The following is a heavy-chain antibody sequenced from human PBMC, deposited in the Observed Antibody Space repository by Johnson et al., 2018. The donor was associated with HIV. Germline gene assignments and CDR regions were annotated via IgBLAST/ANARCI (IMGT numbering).Heavy chain of an antibody. Sequence: QVQLVESGGGVVQPGRSLRLSCAASGFTFSSYAIHWVRQAPGKGLEWVAAISYDGSNKYYADSVKGRFTIARDNSKTTLYLQMNSLRAGDTAVYFCARGKDMAGTGAFDIWGQGTMVTVYS. CDR3: ARGKDMAGTGAFDI. D-gene: IGHD6-19*01. V-gene: IGHV3-30*04. CDR1: GFTFSSYA. J-gene: IGHJ3*02. CDR2: ISYDGSNK.